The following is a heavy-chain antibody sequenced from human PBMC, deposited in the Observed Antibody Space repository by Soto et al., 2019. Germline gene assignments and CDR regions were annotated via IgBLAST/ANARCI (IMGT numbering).Heavy chain of an antibody. J-gene: IGHJ4*02. V-gene: IGHV1-18*01. CDR1: GYTFTSYG. Sequence: ASVKVCCKASGYTFTSYGISWVRQAPGQGLEWMGWISAYNGNTNYAQKLQGRVTMTTDTSTSTAYMELRSLRSDDTAVYYCARLGPIYGDYVYYFDYWGQGTLVTVSS. CDR3: ARLGPIYGDYVYYFDY. D-gene: IGHD4-17*01. CDR2: ISAYNGNT.